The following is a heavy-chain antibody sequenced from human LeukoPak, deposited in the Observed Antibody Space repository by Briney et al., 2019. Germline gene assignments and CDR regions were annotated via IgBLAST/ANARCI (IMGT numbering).Heavy chain of an antibody. CDR3: ASPRSGYRYTFDY. V-gene: IGHV4-4*09. Sequence: SETLSLTCGVSAASISNYYWSWIRQAPAKGLDGIGYISPSGSTNYYPSLKSRVSISLDTSKYRFTLNLNFVTAADTAVYYCASPRSGYRYTFDYWRQGALVTVSS. J-gene: IGHJ4*02. CDR1: AASISNYY. D-gene: IGHD3-22*01. CDR2: ISPSGST.